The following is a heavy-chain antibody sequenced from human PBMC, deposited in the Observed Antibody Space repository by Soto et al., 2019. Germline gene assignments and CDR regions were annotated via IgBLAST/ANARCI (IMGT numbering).Heavy chain of an antibody. V-gene: IGHV4-39*01. CDR2: IYYSGQT. CDR3: AKNLPRTGRFDY. J-gene: IGHJ4*02. CDR1: GASITSTTYF. Sequence: QLQLHESGPGLVKPSETLSLTCTLSGASITSTTYFWAWIRKPPGKGLEWVGSIYYSGQTHYNPSLKSRVTISVDRSKNQFSLQMSSVTAADTAVYYCAKNLPRTGRFDYWGQGSLVTVSS.